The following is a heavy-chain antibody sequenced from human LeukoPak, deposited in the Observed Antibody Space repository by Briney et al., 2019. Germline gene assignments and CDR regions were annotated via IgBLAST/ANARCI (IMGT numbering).Heavy chain of an antibody. V-gene: IGHV4-4*07. J-gene: IGHJ4*02. CDR1: GGSISSYY. Sequence: SETLSLTCTVSGGSISSYYWSWIRQPAGEGLEWIGRIYTSGSTNYNPSLKSRVTMSVDTSKNQFSLKLSSVTAADTAVYYCASSRGYSYGESFDYWGQGTLVTVSS. D-gene: IGHD5-18*01. CDR2: IYTSGST. CDR3: ASSRGYSYGESFDY.